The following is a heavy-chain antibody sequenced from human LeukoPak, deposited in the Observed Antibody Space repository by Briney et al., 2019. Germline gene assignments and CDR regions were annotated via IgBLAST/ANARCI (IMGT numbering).Heavy chain of an antibody. J-gene: IGHJ4*02. CDR1: GFTFSSYG. CDR2: IRYDGSNK. D-gene: IGHD3-22*01. Sequence: PGGSLRLSCAASGFTFSSYGMHWVRQAPGKGLEWVAFIRYDGSNKYYADSVKGRFTISRDNSKNTLYLQMNSLRAEDTAVYYCAKDRKDYYDSSGRDGYFDYWGQGTLVTVSS. CDR3: AKDRKDYYDSSGRDGYFDY. V-gene: IGHV3-30*02.